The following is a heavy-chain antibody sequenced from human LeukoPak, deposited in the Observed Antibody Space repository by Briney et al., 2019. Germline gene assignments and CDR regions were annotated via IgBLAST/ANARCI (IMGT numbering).Heavy chain of an antibody. CDR3: ARAGPSVTFDY. D-gene: IGHD5-18*01. CDR1: GGTFSSYA. V-gene: IGHV1-69*13. CDR2: IIPIFGTA. J-gene: IGHJ4*02. Sequence: ASVKVSCKASGGTFSSYAISWVRQAPGQGLEWMGGIIPIFGTANYAQKFLGRVTITADESTSTAYMELGSLRSEDTAVYYCARAGPSVTFDYWGQGTLVTVSS.